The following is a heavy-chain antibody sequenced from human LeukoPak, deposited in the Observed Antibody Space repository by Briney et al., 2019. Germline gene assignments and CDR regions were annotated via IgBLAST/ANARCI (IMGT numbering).Heavy chain of an antibody. CDR2: IKPKTDGETT. J-gene: IGHJ4*02. V-gene: IGHV3-15*07. Sequence: GGSLRLSCGACGFTFSNSYMNWVRRARGKGLEWVGRIKPKTDGETTEYAAPVKDRFSISRDDSKSMMYLQMNSLKTEDTAVYYCITPLPYSAQGGQGTLVTVSS. CDR1: GFTFSNSY. D-gene: IGHD2-21*01. CDR3: ITPLPYSAQ.